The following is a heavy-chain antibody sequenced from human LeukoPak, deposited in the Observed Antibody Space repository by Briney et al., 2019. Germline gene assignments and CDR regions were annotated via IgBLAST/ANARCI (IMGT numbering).Heavy chain of an antibody. CDR3: AKRSSTSSGYFDF. J-gene: IGHJ4*02. CDR1: GFTFSSYW. V-gene: IGHV3-7*03. CDR2: IKQDGSEK. D-gene: IGHD3-22*01. Sequence: PGGSLRLSCAASGFTFSSYWMSWVRQAPGKGLEWVANIKQDGSEKYYVDSVKGRFTISRDNSKNTIYLQMNSLRAEDTAKYYCAKRSSTSSGYFDFWGRGTLVTVSS.